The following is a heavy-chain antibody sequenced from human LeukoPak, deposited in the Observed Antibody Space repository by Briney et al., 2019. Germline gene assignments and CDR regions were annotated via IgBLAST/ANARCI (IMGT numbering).Heavy chain of an antibody. CDR2: VYYSGST. V-gene: IGHV4-59*08. CDR1: GGSISSYY. D-gene: IGHD3-16*02. Sequence: SETLSLTCTVSGGSISSYYWSWIRQPPGKGLEWIGYVYYSGSTNYNPSLKSRVSISVDRSKNQVSLNLSSVTAADTALYYCAKQGRQIPFGGVVAIAPFDIWGQGTMVTVSS. CDR3: AKQGRQIPFGGVVAIAPFDI. J-gene: IGHJ3*02.